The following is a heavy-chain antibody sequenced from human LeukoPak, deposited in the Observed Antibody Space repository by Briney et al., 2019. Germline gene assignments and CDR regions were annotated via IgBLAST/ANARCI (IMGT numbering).Heavy chain of an antibody. J-gene: IGHJ6*03. CDR1: GGSISSSSYY. D-gene: IGHD1-1*01. CDR3: ARNLDDSMDV. Sequence: SETLSLTCTVSGGSISSSSYYWGWIRQPPGKGLEWIGSIYYSGSTYYNPSLKSRVTMSVDTSKNQFSLKVSSVTAADAAVYYCARNLDDSMDVWGKGTTVTVSS. CDR2: IYYSGST. V-gene: IGHV4-39*07.